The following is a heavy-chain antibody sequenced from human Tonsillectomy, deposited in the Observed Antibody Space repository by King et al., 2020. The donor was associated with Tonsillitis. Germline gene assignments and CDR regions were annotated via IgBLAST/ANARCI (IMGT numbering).Heavy chain of an antibody. Sequence: VQLVESGGGLVQPGGSLRLSCAASGFTFSSYWMHWVRQAPGKGLVWVSRINSDGSSTSYADSVKGRFTISRDNARNTLYLQMSSLRAEDTAVYYCARGWSLEDAFDIWGQGTMVTVSS. CDR3: ARGWSLEDAFDI. J-gene: IGHJ3*02. CDR1: GFTFSSYW. V-gene: IGHV3-74*01. D-gene: IGHD3-3*01. CDR2: INSDGSST.